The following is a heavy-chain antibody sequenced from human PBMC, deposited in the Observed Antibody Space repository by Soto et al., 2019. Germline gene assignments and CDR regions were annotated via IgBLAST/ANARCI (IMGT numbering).Heavy chain of an antibody. Sequence: QVQLVQSGAEVKRPGSSVKVSCKASGDTFSFYSINWVRQAPGLGLEWMGRVNPILSMSNYAQRFQGRVTMTADKSTSTAYMEISGLRSEDTAMYYCATSYGSGYRAFDYWGQGDLVTVSS. V-gene: IGHV1-69*04. CDR1: GDTFSFYS. D-gene: IGHD3-10*01. J-gene: IGHJ4*02. CDR3: ATSYGSGYRAFDY. CDR2: VNPILSMS.